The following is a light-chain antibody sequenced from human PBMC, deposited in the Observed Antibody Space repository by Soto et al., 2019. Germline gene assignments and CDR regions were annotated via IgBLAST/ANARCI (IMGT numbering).Light chain of an antibody. Sequence: QSALTQPRSVSGSPGQSVTISCTGTNNDIGIYKYVSWYQQHPGKAPKLMIYDVTKRPSGVPDRFSGSKSGNTASLTISGLQAEDEADYYCCSYAGTYTYVFGTGTKLTVL. CDR1: NNDIGIYKY. J-gene: IGLJ1*01. CDR2: DVT. CDR3: CSYAGTYTYV. V-gene: IGLV2-11*01.